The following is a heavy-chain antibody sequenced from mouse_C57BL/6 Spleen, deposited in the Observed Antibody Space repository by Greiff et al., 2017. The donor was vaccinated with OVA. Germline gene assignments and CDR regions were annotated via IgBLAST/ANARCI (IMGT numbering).Heavy chain of an antibody. V-gene: IGHV5-17*01. Sequence: EVKVVESGGGLVKPGGSLKLSCAASGFTFSDYGMHWVRQAPEKGLEWVAYISSGSSTIYYADTVKGRFTISRDNAKHTLFLQMTSLRSEDTAMYYCARGGYYAPYFDYWGQGTTLTVSS. J-gene: IGHJ2*01. CDR3: ARGGYYAPYFDY. D-gene: IGHD2-1*01. CDR2: ISSGSSTI. CDR1: GFTFSDYG.